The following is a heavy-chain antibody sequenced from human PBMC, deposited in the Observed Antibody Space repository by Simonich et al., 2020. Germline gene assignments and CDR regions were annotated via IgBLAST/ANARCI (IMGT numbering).Heavy chain of an antibody. V-gene: IGHV1-2*02. J-gene: IGHJ6*03. CDR1: GYTFTGYY. Sequence: QVQLVQSGAEVKKPGASVKVSCKASGYTFTGYYMHWVRQAPGQGLELRGWINPNSGGKNYAQKFQGRVTMTRDTSISTAYMELSRLRSDDTAVYYCARGALTGDYYYMDVWGKGTTVTVSS. D-gene: IGHD7-27*01. CDR3: ARGALTGDYYYMDV. CDR2: INPNSGGK.